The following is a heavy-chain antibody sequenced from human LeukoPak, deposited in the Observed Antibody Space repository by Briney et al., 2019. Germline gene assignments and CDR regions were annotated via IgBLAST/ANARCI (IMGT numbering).Heavy chain of an antibody. CDR1: IFTFRSYT. CDR3: ARAPVVAATLVRGAFDI. J-gene: IGHJ3*02. D-gene: IGHD2-15*01. Sequence: PGGSLRLSCTASIFTFRSYTMHWVRQAPGKGLECVALMSYDGSNKYYADSVRGRFTISRDNAKNSLYLQMNSLRAEDTAIFYCARAPVVAATLVRGAFDIWGQGTMVTVSS. CDR2: MSYDGSNK. V-gene: IGHV3-30-3*01.